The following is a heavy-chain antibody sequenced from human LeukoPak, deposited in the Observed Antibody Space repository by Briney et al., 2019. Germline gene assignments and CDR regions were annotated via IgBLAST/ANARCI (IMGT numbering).Heavy chain of an antibody. Sequence: PGGSLRLSCAASGFTFSSYSMNWVRQAPGKGLEWVSSISSSSSYIYYADSVKGRFTISRDNAKNSLYLQMNSLRAEDTAVYYCARDRSVGIWYYYYMDVWGKGTTVTVSS. CDR3: ARDRSVGIWYYYYMDV. J-gene: IGHJ6*03. CDR2: ISSSSSYI. V-gene: IGHV3-21*01. D-gene: IGHD2-21*01. CDR1: GFTFSSYS.